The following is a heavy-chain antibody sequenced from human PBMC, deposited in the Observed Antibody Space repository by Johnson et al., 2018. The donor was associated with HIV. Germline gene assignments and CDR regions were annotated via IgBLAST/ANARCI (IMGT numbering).Heavy chain of an antibody. Sequence: VQLVESGGGLIQPGGSLRLSCAASGFTVSSNYMSWVRQAPGKGLEWVSVIYSGGSTYYADSVKGRFTISRNRSKNTVSLQMNNLRVEDTAVYYCARDDRPDGFDIWGQGTMVTVSS. CDR3: ARDDRPDGFDI. D-gene: IGHD1-14*01. CDR2: IYSGGST. V-gene: IGHV3-53*01. CDR1: GFTVSSNY. J-gene: IGHJ3*02.